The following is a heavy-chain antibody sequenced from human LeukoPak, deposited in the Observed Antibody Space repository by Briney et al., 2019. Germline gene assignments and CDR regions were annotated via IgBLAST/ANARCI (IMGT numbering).Heavy chain of an antibody. J-gene: IGHJ4*02. Sequence: GGSLRLSCAASGFTFSLYWMTWVRQAPGKGLEWVANIHQDGSEKNCVDSVKGRFTISRDNAKNSLFLEMNSLRAEDTAVYYCARSGLRGLLNDYWGQGTLVTVSS. V-gene: IGHV3-7*04. D-gene: IGHD3-9*01. CDR1: GFTFSLYW. CDR2: IHQDGSEK. CDR3: ARSGLRGLLNDY.